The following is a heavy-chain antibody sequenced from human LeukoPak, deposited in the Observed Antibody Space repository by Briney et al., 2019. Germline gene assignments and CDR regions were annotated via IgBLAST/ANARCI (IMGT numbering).Heavy chain of an antibody. Sequence: GGSLRLSCAASGFTFSSYGMHWVRQAPGKGLEWVAFIRYDGSNKYYADSVKGRFTISRDNSKNTLYLQMSSLRAEDTAVYYCAKDKRGGIAAHHFDYWGQGTLVTVSS. CDR2: IRYDGSNK. CDR1: GFTFSSYG. D-gene: IGHD6-6*01. J-gene: IGHJ4*02. CDR3: AKDKRGGIAAHHFDY. V-gene: IGHV3-30*02.